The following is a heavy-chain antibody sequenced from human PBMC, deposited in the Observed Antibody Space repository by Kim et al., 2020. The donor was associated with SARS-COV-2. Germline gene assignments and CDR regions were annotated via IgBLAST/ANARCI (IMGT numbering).Heavy chain of an antibody. V-gene: IGHV3-7*03. CDR1: GFTFSSYW. CDR2: IKQDGSEK. J-gene: IGHJ6*02. CDR3: ARADMEHSSGWYFHYYGMDV. Sequence: GGSLRLSCAASGFTFSSYWMSWVRQAPGKGLEWVANIKQDGSEKYYVDSVKGRFTISRDNAKNSLYLQMNSLRAEDTAVYYCARADMEHSSGWYFHYYGMDVWGQGTTVTVSS. D-gene: IGHD6-19*01.